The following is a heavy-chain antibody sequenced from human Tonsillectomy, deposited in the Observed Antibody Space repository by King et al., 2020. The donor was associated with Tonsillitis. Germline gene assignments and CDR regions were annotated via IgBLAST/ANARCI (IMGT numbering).Heavy chain of an antibody. D-gene: IGHD5-18*01. CDR1: GFTFSNYA. J-gene: IGHJ4*02. V-gene: IGHV3-23*04. Sequence: HLVQSGGGLVQPGGSLRLSCAASGFTFSNYAMVWVRQAPGRWVEGVSALRGRGGSTYYADSVKGRFTISRDNSKDTLYLQMNSLRAEDTALYYCAKGGYTYGYFDYWGQGTLVTVSS. CDR3: AKGGYTYGYFDY. CDR2: LRGRGGST.